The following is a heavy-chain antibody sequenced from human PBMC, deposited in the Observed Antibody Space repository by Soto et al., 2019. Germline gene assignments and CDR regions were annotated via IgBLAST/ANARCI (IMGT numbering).Heavy chain of an antibody. CDR1: GCNFTSYW. CDR2: IYPGDSDT. CDR3: ARPNSSGGRGYYYGMDV. D-gene: IGHD6-19*01. Sequence: ESLKISGKGSGCNFTSYWIGWVRQMHGKGLEWMGIIYPGDSDTRYSPSFQGQVTISADKSISTAYLQWSSLKASDTAMYYCARPNSSGGRGYYYGMDVWGQGTTVTVSS. J-gene: IGHJ6*02. V-gene: IGHV5-51*01.